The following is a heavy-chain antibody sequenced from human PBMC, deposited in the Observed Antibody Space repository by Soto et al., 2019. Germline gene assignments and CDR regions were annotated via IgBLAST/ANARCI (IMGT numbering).Heavy chain of an antibody. CDR3: ARRVVVSETFDY. J-gene: IGHJ4*02. D-gene: IGHD2-2*01. V-gene: IGHV4-4*02. CDR1: SGSINSVYW. CDR2: TYYAGIT. Sequence: SETLSLTCAVSSGSINSVYWWSWVRQPPGKGLEWIGYTYYAGITNYNPSLKSRVTISVDTSKNQFSLKLSSVTAADTAVYYCARRVVVSETFDYWGQGTLVTVSS.